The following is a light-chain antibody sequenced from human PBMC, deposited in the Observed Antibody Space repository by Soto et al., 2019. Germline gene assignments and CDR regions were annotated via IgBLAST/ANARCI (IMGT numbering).Light chain of an antibody. CDR3: QQYYSTLLLT. V-gene: IGKV4-1*01. J-gene: IGKJ4*01. CDR2: WAS. CDR1: QSVLYTSNNKNY. Sequence: DIVMTQSPDSLAVPLGERATINCKSSQSVLYTSNNKNYLAWYQQKPGQPPKLLIYWASTRESGVPDRFNGSGSGTDFTLTISSLQAEDVAVYYCQQYYSTLLLTFGGGTKVDI.